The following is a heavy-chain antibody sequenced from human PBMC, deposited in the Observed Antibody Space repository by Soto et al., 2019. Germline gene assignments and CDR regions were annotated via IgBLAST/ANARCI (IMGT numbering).Heavy chain of an antibody. V-gene: IGHV4-39*07. D-gene: IGHD3-9*01. Sequence: PSETLSLTCTVSGGSISSGNYYWSWIRQPPGKGQEWIGFISNTGITYYNASLKSRVTISVDKNKNQFSLEVYFVTAADTAVYYCASGAHYIWNGWGQGTLVTVSS. CDR1: GGSISSGNYY. CDR2: ISNTGIT. CDR3: ASGAHYIWNG. J-gene: IGHJ4*02.